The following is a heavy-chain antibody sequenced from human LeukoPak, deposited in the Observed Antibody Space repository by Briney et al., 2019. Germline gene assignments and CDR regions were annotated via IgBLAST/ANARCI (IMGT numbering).Heavy chain of an antibody. Sequence: ASVKVSCKASGYTFTTYGFSWVRQAPGQGLEWMGWISAYNGDTNYAQKFQGRVTMTTDTFTSTAYMELRSLRSDDTAVYYCAMGPYSSFSFGAFDMWGRGTMVTVSS. CDR1: GYTFTTYG. J-gene: IGHJ3*02. CDR2: ISAYNGDT. CDR3: AMGPYSSFSFGAFDM. D-gene: IGHD6-6*01. V-gene: IGHV1-18*01.